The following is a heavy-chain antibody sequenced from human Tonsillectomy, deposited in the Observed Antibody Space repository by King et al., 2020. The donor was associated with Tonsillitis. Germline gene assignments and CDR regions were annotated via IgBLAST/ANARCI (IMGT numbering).Heavy chain of an antibody. D-gene: IGHD3-22*01. J-gene: IGHJ3*02. Sequence: VQLVQSGAEVKKPGSSVKVSCKASGGTFSSYAISWVRQAPGQGLEWMGGIIPIFGPANYAQKFQGRVTITADESTRTAYMELGSLRSEDTAMYYCSSRHYYDSSGYYSGAFDIWGQGTMVTVSS. CDR1: GGTFSSYA. V-gene: IGHV1-69*12. CDR3: SSRHYYDSSGYYSGAFDI. CDR2: IIPIFGPA.